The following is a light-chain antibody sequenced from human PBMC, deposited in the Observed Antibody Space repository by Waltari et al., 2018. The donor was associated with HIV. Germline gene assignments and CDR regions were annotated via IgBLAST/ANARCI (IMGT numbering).Light chain of an antibody. V-gene: IGLV3-27*01. J-gene: IGLJ1*01. CDR3: SSYTGSNTLGV. Sequence: SYELTQPPSVSVSPGQTARITCSGDVLAKNYARWFQQKPGQAPVLVIYKDTERPSGIPERFSGLSSGTTVTLTISGLQDEDEADYYCSSYTGSNTLGVIGTGTRVTVL. CDR2: KDT. CDR1: VLAKNY.